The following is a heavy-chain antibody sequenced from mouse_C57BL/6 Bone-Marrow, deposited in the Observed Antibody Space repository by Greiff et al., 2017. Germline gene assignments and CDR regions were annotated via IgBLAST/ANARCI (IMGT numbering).Heavy chain of an antibody. Sequence: QVQLKESGAELARPGASVKMSCKASGYTFTGYTMHWVKQRPGQGLEWIGYINPSSGYAKYNQKFKDKATLTEDKSSSTAYMQLGSLTSEDSAVYYCARLGRGAWFAYWGEGTLVTVSA. CDR3: ARLGRGAWFAY. CDR1: GYTFTGYT. CDR2: INPSSGYA. J-gene: IGHJ3*01. D-gene: IGHD4-1*01. V-gene: IGHV1-4*01.